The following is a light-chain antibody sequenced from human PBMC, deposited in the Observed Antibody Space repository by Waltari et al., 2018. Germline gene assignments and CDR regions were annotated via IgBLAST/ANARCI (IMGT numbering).Light chain of an antibody. CDR3: QQYYSSPPT. J-gene: IGKJ4*01. V-gene: IGKV4-1*01. Sequence: DIVMTQSPESLAVSLGERATIRCKSSQSVLYTSSNKNYLAWYQQKPGQSPKLLIYWASTRESVVPDRFSGSGSGTDFTLTISTLQAEDVATYYCQQYYSSPPTFGGGTKVE. CDR1: QSVLYTSSNKNY. CDR2: WAS.